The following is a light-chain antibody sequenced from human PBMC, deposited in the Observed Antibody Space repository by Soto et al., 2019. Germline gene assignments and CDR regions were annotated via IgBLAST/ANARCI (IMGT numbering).Light chain of an antibody. CDR3: QQYGTSPRT. CDR2: GAS. CDR1: QSVSTTY. Sequence: EIVLTQSPGTLSFSPGERATLSCRASQSVSTTYLAWYQQKPGQAPRLLIYGASSRATGIPDRFSGSGSGTDFTLTISRLEPEDFPVYYCQQYGTSPRTFGQGTKVDI. J-gene: IGKJ1*01. V-gene: IGKV3-20*01.